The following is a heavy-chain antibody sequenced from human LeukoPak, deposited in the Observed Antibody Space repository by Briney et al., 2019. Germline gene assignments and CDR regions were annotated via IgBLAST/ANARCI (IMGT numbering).Heavy chain of an antibody. Sequence: ASVKVSCKASGYTFTSYYMHWVRQAPGQGLEWMGIINPSGGSTSYAQKFQGRVTITRNTSISTAYMELSSLRSEDTAVYYCARGASGYDVDLHYYYYMDVWGKGTTVTVSS. CDR1: GYTFTSYY. CDR3: ARGASGYDVDLHYYYYMDV. V-gene: IGHV1-46*01. D-gene: IGHD5-12*01. J-gene: IGHJ6*03. CDR2: INPSGGST.